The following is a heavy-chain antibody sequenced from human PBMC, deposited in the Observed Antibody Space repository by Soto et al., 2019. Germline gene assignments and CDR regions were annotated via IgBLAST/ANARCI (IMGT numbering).Heavy chain of an antibody. D-gene: IGHD3-22*01. CDR1: GGTFSTYA. CDR3: ARDQGMKSHLGAVVTPPSYYYGMDV. J-gene: IGHJ6*02. V-gene: IGHV1-69*01. Sequence: QVQLVQSGAEVKKPGSSVKVSCKASGGTFSTYAISWVRQAPGQGLEWMGGIIPMFGTANYAQKFQGRVTITADESTSTAYMELRSLRSEDTAVYYCARDQGMKSHLGAVVTPPSYYYGMDVWGQGTTVTVSS. CDR2: IIPMFGTA.